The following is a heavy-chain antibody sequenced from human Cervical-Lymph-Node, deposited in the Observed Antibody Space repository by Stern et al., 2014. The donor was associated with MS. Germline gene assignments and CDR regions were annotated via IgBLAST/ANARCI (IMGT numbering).Heavy chain of an antibody. CDR1: GGTFSSYA. CDR3: ARGELKEGLVRGMDV. D-gene: IGHD1-26*01. Sequence: VQLEESGAEVKKPGSSVKVSCKASGGTFSSYAISWVRPAPGQGLEWMGGIIPIFGTANYAQKFQGRVTITAAESTSTAYMELSSLRSEDTAVYYCARGELKEGLVRGMDVWGQGTTVTVSS. CDR2: IIPIFGTA. J-gene: IGHJ6*02. V-gene: IGHV1-69*01.